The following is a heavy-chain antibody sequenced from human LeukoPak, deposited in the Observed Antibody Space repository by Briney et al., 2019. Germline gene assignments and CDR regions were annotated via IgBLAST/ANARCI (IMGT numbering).Heavy chain of an antibody. CDR2: IWYDGSNK. CDR3: ARSGGWVYFDY. J-gene: IGHJ4*02. Sequence: GGSLRLSCAASGFTFSSYGMHWVRQAPGKGLEWVAVIWYDGSNKYYADSVKGRFTISRDNSKNTPYLQMNSLRAEDTAMYYCARSGGWVYFDYWGQGTLVTVSS. CDR1: GFTFSSYG. V-gene: IGHV3-33*01. D-gene: IGHD2-15*01.